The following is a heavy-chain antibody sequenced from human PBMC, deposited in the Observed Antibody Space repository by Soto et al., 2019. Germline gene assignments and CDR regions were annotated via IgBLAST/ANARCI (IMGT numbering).Heavy chain of an antibody. D-gene: IGHD5-18*01. J-gene: IGHJ5*01. Sequence: QVQLQESGPGLVRPSETLSLTCTVSGGSVSSGDYYWTWIRQPPGKGLEWIGYVYYGGSTNYNPSLKSRVSISVETAKNQFSLRLSSVTAADTAVYYCARIPVDTYMIYWFDSWGQGILVTVSS. CDR2: VYYGGST. V-gene: IGHV4-61*08. CDR1: GGSVSSGDYY. CDR3: ARIPVDTYMIYWFDS.